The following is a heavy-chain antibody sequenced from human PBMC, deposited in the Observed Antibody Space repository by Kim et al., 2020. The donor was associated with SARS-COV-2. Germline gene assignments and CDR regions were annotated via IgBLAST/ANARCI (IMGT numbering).Heavy chain of an antibody. D-gene: IGHD4-17*01. J-gene: IGHJ4*02. V-gene: IGHV5-10-1*01. Sequence: GESLKISCQISGYIFTDYYIAWVRQMPGKGLEWVARIDPRDSYINFSPSFQGHVTISTNKSITTAYLQWSSLKASDTAIYYCAREASGASPLFDNWGQGTLVTVSS. CDR1: GYIFTDYY. CDR3: AREASGASPLFDN. CDR2: IDPRDSYI.